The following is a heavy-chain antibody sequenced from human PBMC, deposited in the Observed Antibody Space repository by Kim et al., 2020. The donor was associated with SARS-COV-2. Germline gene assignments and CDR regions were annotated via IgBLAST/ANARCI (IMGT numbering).Heavy chain of an antibody. J-gene: IGHJ3*01. Sequence: YSQKFQGRVTITRDTSASTAYMELSSLRSEDTAVYYCARVVVTAGDAFDVWGRGTMVTVSS. V-gene: IGHV1-3*01. CDR3: ARVVVTAGDAFDV. D-gene: IGHD2-21*02.